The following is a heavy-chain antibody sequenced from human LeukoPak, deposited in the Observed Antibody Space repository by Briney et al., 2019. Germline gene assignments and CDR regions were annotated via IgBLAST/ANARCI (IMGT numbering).Heavy chain of an antibody. D-gene: IGHD3-10*01. CDR2: ISSSGSTI. J-gene: IGHJ4*02. Sequence: GGSLRLSCAASGFTFTDYYMSWIRQAPGKGLEWLSYISSSGSTIYYADSVKGRFTVSRDYAKNSLYLQMNSLRVEDTAVYYCAKVAKYYYGPETYYFFEQWGQGTPVTASS. CDR1: GFTFTDYY. V-gene: IGHV3-11*04. CDR3: AKVAKYYYGPETYYFFEQ.